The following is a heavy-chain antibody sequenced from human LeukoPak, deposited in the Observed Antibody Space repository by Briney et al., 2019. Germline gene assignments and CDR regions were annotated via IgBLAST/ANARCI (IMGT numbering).Heavy chain of an antibody. J-gene: IGHJ4*02. CDR1: GDTFSNYA. V-gene: IGHV1-69*13. CDR3: ARAHFSAYYGSE. D-gene: IGHD3-10*01. Sequence: SVEVSCKASGDTFSNYAINWVRQAPGQGLEWVGGILPIIGSTKNAQQLQDRVTITADESTNTVYMELTSLRSEDTAIYFCARAHFSAYYGSEWGQGTLVTVSS. CDR2: ILPIIGST.